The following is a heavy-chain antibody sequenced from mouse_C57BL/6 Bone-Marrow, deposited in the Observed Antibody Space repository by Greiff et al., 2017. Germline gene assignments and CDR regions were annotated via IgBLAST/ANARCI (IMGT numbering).Heavy chain of an antibody. CDR1: GYSITSGYY. Sequence: EVKLMESGPGLVKPSQSLSLTCSVTGYSITSGYYWNWIRQFPGNKLEWMGSISYDGSHNYNPSLKNRISITRDTSKNQFFLKLNAVTTEDTATYDGARGDYYGSSVWYLDVWGTGTTVTVSS. CDR3: ARGDYYGSSVWYLDV. V-gene: IGHV3-6*01. D-gene: IGHD1-1*01. J-gene: IGHJ1*03. CDR2: ISYDGSH.